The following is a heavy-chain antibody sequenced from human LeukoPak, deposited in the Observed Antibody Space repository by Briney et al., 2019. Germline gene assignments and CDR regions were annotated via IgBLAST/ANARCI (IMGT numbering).Heavy chain of an antibody. CDR2: FSGSGGAT. V-gene: IGHV3-23*01. J-gene: IGHJ4*02. CDR1: GFTFSSYA. Sequence: PGGSLRLSCAASGFTFSSYAMSWVRQAPGKGLEWVSGFSGSGGATFYADSVKGRFTISRDNSKNTFYLQMNSLRGEDTAVYYCAKRSGGYSVFDYWGQGTLVTVSS. D-gene: IGHD2-21*01. CDR3: AKRSGGYSVFDY.